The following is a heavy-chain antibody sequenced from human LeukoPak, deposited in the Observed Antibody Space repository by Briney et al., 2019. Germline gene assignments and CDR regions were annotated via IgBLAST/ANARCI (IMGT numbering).Heavy chain of an antibody. J-gene: IGHJ4*02. D-gene: IGHD1-1*01. CDR3: ARDPRQLGFDY. CDR1: GGSITSGTYY. V-gene: IGHV4-39*07. Sequence: SETLSLTCTVSGGSITSGTYYWAWIRQPPGKGLEWIGSISYSGSPYYNPSLKSRVTISVDTSKNQFSLKLSSVTAADTAVYYCARDPRQLGFDYWGQGTLVTVSS. CDR2: ISYSGSP.